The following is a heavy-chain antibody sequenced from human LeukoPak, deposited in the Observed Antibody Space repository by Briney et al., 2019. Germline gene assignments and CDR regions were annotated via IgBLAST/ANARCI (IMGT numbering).Heavy chain of an antibody. J-gene: IGHJ4*02. CDR2: IYYTGST. CDR1: GGSISSSSYY. Sequence: SETLSLTCTVSGGSISSSSYYWGWIRQPPGERLEWMGSIYYTGSTYYSPSLKSRAPIAADTSKNQFSLKLNSVTAADTAVYYCTSEISSASNYWGQGTLVTVSS. CDR3: TSEISSASNY. V-gene: IGHV4-39*01. D-gene: IGHD6-6*01.